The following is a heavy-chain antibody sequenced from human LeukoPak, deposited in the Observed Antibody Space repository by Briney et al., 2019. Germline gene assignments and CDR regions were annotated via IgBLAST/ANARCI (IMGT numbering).Heavy chain of an antibody. Sequence: GGSLRLSCAASGFTFSSYWTHWVRQAPGKGLVWVSRINSDGSSTSYADSVKGRFTISRDNAKNTLYLQMNSLRAEDTAVYYCAREKYPTSMVRGVLNWFDPWGQGTLVTVSS. CDR2: INSDGSST. J-gene: IGHJ5*02. CDR1: GFTFSSYW. V-gene: IGHV3-74*01. D-gene: IGHD3-10*01. CDR3: AREKYPTSMVRGVLNWFDP.